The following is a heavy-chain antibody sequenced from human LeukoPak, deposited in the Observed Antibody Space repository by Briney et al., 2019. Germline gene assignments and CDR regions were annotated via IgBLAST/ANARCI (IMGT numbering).Heavy chain of an antibody. D-gene: IGHD6-13*01. J-gene: IGHJ4*02. CDR2: IKNDGAVK. CDR1: GFTFSTFS. CDR3: AKDSYSKGDF. Sequence: GGSLRLSCEASGFTFSTFSMTWVRQAPGKGLEWVANIKNDGAVKNYGDSVKGRFTISRDNAKNSLYLQMNSLRAEDTAVYYCAKDSYSKGDFWGQGVLVTVSS. V-gene: IGHV3-7*01.